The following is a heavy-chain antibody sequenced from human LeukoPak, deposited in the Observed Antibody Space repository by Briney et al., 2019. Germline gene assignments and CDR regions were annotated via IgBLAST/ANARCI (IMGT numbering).Heavy chain of an antibody. D-gene: IGHD5-24*01. CDR2: MNPNSGNT. Sequence: GASVKVSCKASGYTFASYDINWVRQATGQGLEWMGWMNPNSGNTGYAQKFQGRVTMTRDTSISTAYMELSSLKSEDTAVYYCARTGRDGYNDYWGQGTLVTVSS. CDR3: ARTGRDGYNDY. J-gene: IGHJ4*02. V-gene: IGHV1-8*01. CDR1: GYTFASYD.